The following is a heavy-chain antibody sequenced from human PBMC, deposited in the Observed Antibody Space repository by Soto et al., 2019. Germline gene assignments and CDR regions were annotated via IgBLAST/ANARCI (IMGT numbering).Heavy chain of an antibody. V-gene: IGHV4-31*03. J-gene: IGHJ6*02. CDR3: ARHPRGAAQSYYYGMDV. D-gene: IGHD3-10*01. CDR1: GGSVSSSEFY. CDR2: INYSGSS. Sequence: SETLSLTCTVSGGSVSSSEFYWSWIRQYPGEGLEWIGYINYSGSSYYSPSLKSRVTISVDTSKNQFSLRLNSVTAADTALYYCARHPRGAAQSYYYGMDVWGQGTTVTVSS.